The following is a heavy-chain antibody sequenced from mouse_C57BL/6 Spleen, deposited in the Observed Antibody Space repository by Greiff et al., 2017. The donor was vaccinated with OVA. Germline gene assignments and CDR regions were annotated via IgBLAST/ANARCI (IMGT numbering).Heavy chain of an antibody. D-gene: IGHD5-1*01. Sequence: VKLQESGAELARPGASVKMSCKASGYTFTSYTMHWVKQRPGQGLEWIGYINPSSGYTKYNQKFKDKATLTADKSSSTAYMQLSSLTSEDSAVYYCARVPVPYYFDYWGQGTTLTVSS. CDR1: GYTFTSYT. CDR2: INPSSGYT. J-gene: IGHJ2*01. CDR3: ARVPVPYYFDY. V-gene: IGHV1-4*01.